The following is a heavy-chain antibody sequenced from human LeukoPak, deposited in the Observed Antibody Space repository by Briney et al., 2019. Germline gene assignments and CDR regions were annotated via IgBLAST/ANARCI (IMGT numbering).Heavy chain of an antibody. D-gene: IGHD3-10*01. CDR1: GGSISSGSYY. J-gene: IGHJ4*02. CDR3: ARDRLGSLEY. CDR2: LFIGETT. Sequence: SQTLSLTCTVSGGSISSGSYYWSWIRQPAGKGLEWIGRLFIGETTDYNPSLTSRVSMSVDTSKNQFSLKLTSVTAADTAVYYCARDRLGSLEYWGQGTLVTVSS. V-gene: IGHV4-61*02.